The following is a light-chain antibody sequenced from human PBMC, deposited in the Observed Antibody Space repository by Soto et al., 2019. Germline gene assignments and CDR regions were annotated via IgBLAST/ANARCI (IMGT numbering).Light chain of an antibody. J-gene: IGKJ1*01. CDR1: QSVLHRSSNKNF. CDR2: WAA. Sequence: DIVMTQSPDSLAVSLGERATVNCKSSQSVLHRSSNKNFLAWYQQKPGQPPKLLISWAATRESGVLDRFSGRGSETDFALTISSLQAEDVAVYFCQHYYNTPWTFGQGTKVEIK. CDR3: QHYYNTPWT. V-gene: IGKV4-1*01.